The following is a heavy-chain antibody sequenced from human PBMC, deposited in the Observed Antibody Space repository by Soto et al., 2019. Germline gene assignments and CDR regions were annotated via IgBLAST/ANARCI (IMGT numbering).Heavy chain of an antibody. D-gene: IGHD2-21*02. CDR2: IYWDDDK. CDR3: IQSRCGGDCLQSYASHYYYGMDV. V-gene: IGHV2-5*02. CDR1: GFSLSTSGVG. J-gene: IGHJ6*02. Sequence: QITLKESGPTLVKPTQTLTLTCTFSGFSLSTSGVGVGWIRQPPGKALEWLALIYWDDDKRCSPSLRSRLTISKDTSKHQVVLTMTNMDPVDTATYYCIQSRCGGDCLQSYASHYYYGMDVWGQGTTVTVSS.